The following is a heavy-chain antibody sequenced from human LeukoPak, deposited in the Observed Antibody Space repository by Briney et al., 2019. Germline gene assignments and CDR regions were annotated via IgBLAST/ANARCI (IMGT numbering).Heavy chain of an antibody. J-gene: IGHJ4*02. V-gene: IGHV1-46*03. CDR2: INPSGGST. CDR1: GYTFTSYY. D-gene: IGHD2-2*01. CDR3: AREAIVVVPAAPENFDY. Sequence: ASVKVSCKASGYTFTSYYMHGVRQAPGQGLEWMGIINPSGGSTSYAQKFQGRVTMTRDTSTSTVYMELSSLRSEDTAVYYCAREAIVVVPAAPENFDYWGQGTLVTVSS.